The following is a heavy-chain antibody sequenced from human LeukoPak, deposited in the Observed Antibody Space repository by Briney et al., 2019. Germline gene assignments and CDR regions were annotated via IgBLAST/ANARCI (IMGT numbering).Heavy chain of an antibody. CDR1: GGTFSSYA. CDR2: IIPIFGTP. Sequence: ASVKVSCKASGGTFSSYAINWVRQAPGQGLEWMGGIIPIFGTPNYAQKFQDRVTITVDESTSTAYMELSSLRSEDTAVYYCARCRQWLIKDLACDAFDIWGQGTMVTVSS. J-gene: IGHJ3*02. D-gene: IGHD6-19*01. V-gene: IGHV1-69*13. CDR3: ARCRQWLIKDLACDAFDI.